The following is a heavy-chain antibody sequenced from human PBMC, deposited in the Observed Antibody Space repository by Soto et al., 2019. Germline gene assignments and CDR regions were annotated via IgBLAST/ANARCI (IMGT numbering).Heavy chain of an antibody. CDR1: GFMFSSYT. D-gene: IGHD2-2*01. CDR2: VSFRGDI. V-gene: IGHV3-21*01. J-gene: IGHJ4*02. Sequence: PGWSLRLCCAASGFMFSSYTMNWVRQAPGKGLEWFSSVSFRGDIYYADSLEGRFTISRDEAKNSLYLQMNSLRAEDTAVYYCARGCSSASCYYYWGQGTLVTVYS. CDR3: ARGCSSASCYYY.